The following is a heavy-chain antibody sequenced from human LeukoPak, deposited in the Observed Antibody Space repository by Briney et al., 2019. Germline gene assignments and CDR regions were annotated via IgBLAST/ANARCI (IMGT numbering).Heavy chain of an antibody. J-gene: IGHJ4*02. CDR2: IYYSGST. CDR3: ARHGGTGADY. Sequence: SETLSLTCTVSGGSISSSSYYWGWIRQPPGKGLEWIGSIYYSGSTYYSPSLKSRVAISVDTSKNQFSLKLSSVTAADTAVYYCARHGGTGADYWGQGTLVTVSS. V-gene: IGHV4-39*01. D-gene: IGHD7-27*01. CDR1: GGSISSSSYY.